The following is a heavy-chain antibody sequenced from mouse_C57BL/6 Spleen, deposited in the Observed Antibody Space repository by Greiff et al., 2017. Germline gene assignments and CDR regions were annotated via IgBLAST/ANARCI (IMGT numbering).Heavy chain of an antibody. V-gene: IGHV5-9-1*02. CDR1: GFTFSSYA. CDR3: TRDGYYVSYAMDY. Sequence: EVQRVESGEGLVKPGGSLKLSCAASGFTFSSYAMSWVRQTPEKRLEWVAYISSGGDYIYYADTVKGRFTISRDNARNTLYLQMSSLKSEDTAMYYCTRDGYYVSYAMDYWGQGTSVTVSS. D-gene: IGHD2-3*01. J-gene: IGHJ4*01. CDR2: ISSGGDYI.